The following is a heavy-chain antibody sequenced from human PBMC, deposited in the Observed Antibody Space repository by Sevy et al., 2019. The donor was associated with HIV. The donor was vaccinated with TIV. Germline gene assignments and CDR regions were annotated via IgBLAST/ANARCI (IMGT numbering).Heavy chain of an antibody. CDR2: ISSSSDSSRTL. CDR3: ARPDLSGWYFDF. Sequence: GGSLRLSCVASGFTFSSYSMNWVRQAPGKGLECVSYISSSSDSSRTLYYADSVKGRFSISRDNAKNSVHLQMTSLRVEDTAVYYCARPDLSGWYFDFWGHGTLVTVSS. D-gene: IGHD6-19*01. J-gene: IGHJ4*01. V-gene: IGHV3-48*01. CDR1: GFTFSSYS.